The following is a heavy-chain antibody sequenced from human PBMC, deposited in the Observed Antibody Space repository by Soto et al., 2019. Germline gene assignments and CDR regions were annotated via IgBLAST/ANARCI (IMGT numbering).Heavy chain of an antibody. Sequence: GGSLRLSCVASGFTFSTDWASWVRQAPGKGLEWVANIKRDGSESNYADSVKGRFTISRDNAKNSLYLQMNSLRVEDTAVYYCARWGVVDSSCYYSNYYFDYWGQGTLVTVSS. CDR3: ARWGVVDSSCYYSNYYFDY. J-gene: IGHJ4*02. D-gene: IGHD3-22*01. CDR1: GFTFSTDW. V-gene: IGHV3-7*01. CDR2: IKRDGSES.